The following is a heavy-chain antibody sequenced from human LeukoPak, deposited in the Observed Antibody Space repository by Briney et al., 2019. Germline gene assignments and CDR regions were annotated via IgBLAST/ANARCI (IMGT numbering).Heavy chain of an antibody. CDR1: GDSISSYF. D-gene: IGHD3-3*02. Sequence: SETLSLTCTVSGDSISSYFWSWIRQPPGKGLEWIGSIHYTGRTNYNPSLKSRVTISVDTTTNQFSLKLSSVTAADTAVYYCARRVIESAVISERNWFDPWGQGTLVAVSS. CDR2: IHYTGRT. J-gene: IGHJ5*02. CDR3: ARRVIESAVISERNWFDP. V-gene: IGHV4-59*08.